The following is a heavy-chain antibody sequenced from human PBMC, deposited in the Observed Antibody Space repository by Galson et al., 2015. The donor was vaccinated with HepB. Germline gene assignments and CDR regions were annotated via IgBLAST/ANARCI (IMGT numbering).Heavy chain of an antibody. Sequence: SLRLSCAASGFTFSSYRMSWVRQAPGKGLEWVSNIKHAGSEKYYADSVKGRFTISRDNAKNSLYLQMNSLRAEDTAVYYCARVGSWCISNYSMDVWGQGTTVTVSS. D-gene: IGHD1-26*01. CDR2: IKHAGSEK. CDR3: ARVGSWCISNYSMDV. CDR1: GFTFSSYR. V-gene: IGHV3-7*03. J-gene: IGHJ6*02.